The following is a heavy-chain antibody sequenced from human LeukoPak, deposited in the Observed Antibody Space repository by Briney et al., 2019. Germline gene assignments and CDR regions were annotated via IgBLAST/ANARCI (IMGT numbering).Heavy chain of an antibody. V-gene: IGHV5-51*01. CDR3: ARIQTTSWFIDY. J-gene: IGHJ4*02. CDR1: GYSFSNYW. Sequence: GESLKISCKCSGYSFSNYWIGWVRQMPGKVLEWMGIIYPGDSDTRYSPSFQGPVTLSAYKSLSTVYLQWRRLKDPDTSIYLRARIQTTSWFIDYWGQGTLVTVYS. D-gene: IGHD4-17*01. CDR2: IYPGDSDT.